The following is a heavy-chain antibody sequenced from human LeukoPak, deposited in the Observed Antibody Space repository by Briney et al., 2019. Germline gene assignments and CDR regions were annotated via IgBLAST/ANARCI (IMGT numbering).Heavy chain of an antibody. CDR1: GFTFSNRW. V-gene: IGHV3-74*03. J-gene: IGHJ4*02. Sequence: GGSLRLSCAASGFTFSNRWMHWVRQAPGKGLVWVSRIDERGTKAMYADSVKGRFSISKDNAKNTVNLQMNSLRAEDTGVYYCIRDEALWRLDYWGQGTLVTVSS. D-gene: IGHD2-21*01. CDR2: IDERGTKA. CDR3: IRDEALWRLDY.